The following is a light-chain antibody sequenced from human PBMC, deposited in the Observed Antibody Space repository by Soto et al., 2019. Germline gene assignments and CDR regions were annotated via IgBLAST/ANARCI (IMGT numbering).Light chain of an antibody. Sequence: EIVMTQSPATLSVSPGDRATLSCRASQSISSNLAWYQQKPGQAPRLLMFRTSSRATGFPARFSGSGSGTEFNLTISSLQSEDFGVYYCQQYNNWPRATFGGWTKVDIK. J-gene: IGKJ4*01. CDR2: RTS. CDR1: QSISSN. V-gene: IGKV3-15*01. CDR3: QQYNNWPRAT.